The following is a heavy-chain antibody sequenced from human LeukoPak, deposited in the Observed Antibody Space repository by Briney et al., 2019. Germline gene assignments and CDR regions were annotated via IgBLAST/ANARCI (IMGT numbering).Heavy chain of an antibody. CDR2: ISGSGGST. CDR3: AKVPAAYCGGDCYYDY. V-gene: IGHV3-23*01. J-gene: IGHJ4*02. CDR1: GFTFSSYA. Sequence: GGSLRLSCAASGFTFSSYAMNWVRQAPGKGLEWVSAISGSGGSTYYADSVKGRFTISRDNSKNTLYLQMNSLRAEDTAVYYCAKVPAAYCGGDCYYDYWGQGTLVTVSS. D-gene: IGHD2-21*02.